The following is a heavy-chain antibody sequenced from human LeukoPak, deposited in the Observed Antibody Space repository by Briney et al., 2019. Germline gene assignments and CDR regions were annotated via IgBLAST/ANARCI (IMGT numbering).Heavy chain of an antibody. D-gene: IGHD3-10*02. CDR2: IKQDGNEK. V-gene: IGHV3-7*01. J-gene: IGHJ6*04. CDR1: GFTLSSYW. CDR3: AELGITMIGGV. Sequence: GASLRLSCAASGFTLSSYWMSWVRQAPVKGLEWVANIKQDGNEKYYVDSVKGRFTISRDNAKNSLYLQMNSLRAEDTAVYYCAELGITMIGGVWGKGTTVTISS.